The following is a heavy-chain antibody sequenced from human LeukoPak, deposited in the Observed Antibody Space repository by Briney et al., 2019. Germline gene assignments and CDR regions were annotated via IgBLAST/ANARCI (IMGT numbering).Heavy chain of an antibody. D-gene: IGHD4-17*01. J-gene: IGHJ3*02. CDR1: TDSLSSHY. Sequence: PSETLSLTCAVSTDSLSSHYWSWVRQPPGKGLEWIGYISYIGGTNYNPSLKSRVTISIDTSKNQFSLRLRSVTAADTAVYYCARDLITVTKGFDIWGQGTMVSVSS. CDR3: ARDLITVTKGFDI. V-gene: IGHV4-59*11. CDR2: ISYIGGT.